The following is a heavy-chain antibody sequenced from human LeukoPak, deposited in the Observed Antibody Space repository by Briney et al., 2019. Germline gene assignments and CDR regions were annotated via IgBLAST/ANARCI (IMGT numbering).Heavy chain of an antibody. CDR1: GFSFSSYT. D-gene: IGHD2-2*01. V-gene: IGHV3-21*01. CDR2: ISRTSSDV. J-gene: IGHJ4*02. CDR3: ARDLPAAVD. Sequence: GGSLRLSCAASGFSFSSYTMSWVRQAPGKGLEWVSFISRTSSDVYHADSVKGRFTISRDNAKNSLYLQMNSLRAEDTAVYYCARDLPAAVDWGQGTLVTVSS.